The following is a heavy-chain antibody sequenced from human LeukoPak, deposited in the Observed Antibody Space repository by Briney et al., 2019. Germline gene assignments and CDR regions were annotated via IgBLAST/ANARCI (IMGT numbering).Heavy chain of an antibody. D-gene: IGHD3-10*01. Sequence: SGPALVKPTQPLTLTCTFSGFSLSTSGMCVSWIRQPPVKALEWLALIDWDDDKYYSTSLKTRLTISKDTSKNQVVLTMTNMDPVDTATYYCARTRRFGELLYYYYGMDVWGKGTTVTVSS. J-gene: IGHJ6*04. CDR1: GFSLSTSGMC. CDR2: IDWDDDK. CDR3: ARTRRFGELLYYYYGMDV. V-gene: IGHV2-70*01.